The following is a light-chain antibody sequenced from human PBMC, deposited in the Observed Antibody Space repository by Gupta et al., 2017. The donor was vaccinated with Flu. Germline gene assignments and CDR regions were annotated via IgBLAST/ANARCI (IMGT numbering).Light chain of an antibody. CDR2: GAA. J-gene: IGKJ2*01. CDR1: ESVSLTY. CDR3: QHYGDASVYT. V-gene: IGKV3-20*01. Sequence: IVLTQSPGTLSLSPGERPTLSCRASESVSLTYVAWYQQKRGRAPSLLFYGAASRATGTPDRFSGSGSGTDFTLTIRRLEPEDFAVYYCQHYGDASVYTFGQGTKLEIK.